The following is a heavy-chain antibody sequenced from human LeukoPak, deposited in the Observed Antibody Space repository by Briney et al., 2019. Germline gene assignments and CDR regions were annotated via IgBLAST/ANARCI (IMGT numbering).Heavy chain of an antibody. V-gene: IGHV3-23*01. CDR1: GFTFSSYA. Sequence: PGGSLRLSCAASGFTFSSYAMSWVRQAPGKGLEWVSAISGSGGSTYYADSVKGRFTISRDNSKNTLYMQMNSLRAEDTAVYYCAKAHCGGDCYSGDFDYWGQGTLVTVSS. J-gene: IGHJ4*02. CDR2: ISGSGGST. CDR3: AKAHCGGDCYSGDFDY. D-gene: IGHD2-21*02.